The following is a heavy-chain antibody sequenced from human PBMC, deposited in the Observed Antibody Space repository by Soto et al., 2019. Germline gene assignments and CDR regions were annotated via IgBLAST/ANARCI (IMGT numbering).Heavy chain of an antibody. Sequence: GGSLRLSCAAFGLTVSGKKYVAWVRQAPGKGLEWISALYDVDGTYYADSVKGRFPTSSDSSKTTVYLQMNGLRPDDTAVYYCASWHEREHAYDVWGRGTTVTVSS. D-gene: IGHD1-1*01. V-gene: IGHV3-53*01. CDR3: ASWHEREHAYDV. CDR1: GLTVSGKKY. J-gene: IGHJ3*01. CDR2: LYDVDGT.